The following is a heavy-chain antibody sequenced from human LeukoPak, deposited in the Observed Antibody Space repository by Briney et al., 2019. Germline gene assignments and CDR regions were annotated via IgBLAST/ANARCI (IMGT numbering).Heavy chain of an antibody. CDR3: ARDTSGYTFDD. J-gene: IGHJ4*02. D-gene: IGHD5-18*01. CDR2: ISATSNYI. Sequence: PGGSLRLSCAASGFTFSSYSMNCVRRAPGKGLEWVSSISATSNYIYYAASVKGRFTISRDNAKNSLYLQMNSLRAEDTAVYYCARDTSGYTFDDWGQGTLVTVSS. V-gene: IGHV3-21*01. CDR1: GFTFSSYS.